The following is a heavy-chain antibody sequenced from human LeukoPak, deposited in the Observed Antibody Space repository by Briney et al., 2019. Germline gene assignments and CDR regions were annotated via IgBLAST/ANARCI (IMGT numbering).Heavy chain of an antibody. CDR3: ATVIGDSSGYYFDY. Sequence: GASVKVSCKVSGYTLTELSMHWVRQAPGKGLEWMGGFDPEDGETIYAQKFQGRVTMTEDTSTDTAYMELSSLRSGDTAVYYCATVIGDSSGYYFDYWGQGTLVTVSS. J-gene: IGHJ4*02. CDR2: FDPEDGET. CDR1: GYTLTELS. D-gene: IGHD3-22*01. V-gene: IGHV1-24*01.